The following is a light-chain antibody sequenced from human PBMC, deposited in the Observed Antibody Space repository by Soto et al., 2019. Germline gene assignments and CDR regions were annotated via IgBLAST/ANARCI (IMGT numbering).Light chain of an antibody. CDR3: QQDGSSPLT. Sequence: EIVLTQSPGTLSLSPGERATLSCRASQSVSSSYLAWYQQKPGQAPRLLIYGASISATGIPDRFSGSGSGTDFTLTITRLEPDDFAVYYCQQDGSSPLTFGPGTKVDIK. CDR2: GAS. V-gene: IGKV3-20*01. J-gene: IGKJ3*01. CDR1: QSVSSSY.